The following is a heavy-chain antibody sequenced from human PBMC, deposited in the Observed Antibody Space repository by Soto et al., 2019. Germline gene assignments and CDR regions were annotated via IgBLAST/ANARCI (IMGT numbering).Heavy chain of an antibody. D-gene: IGHD3-22*01. V-gene: IGHV1-2*04. CDR2: INPNSGGT. J-gene: IGHJ4*02. CDR1: GYTFTGYY. Sequence: ASVKVSCKASGYTFTGYYMHWVRQAPGQGLEWMGWINPNSGGTNYAQKFQGWVTMTRDTSISTAYMELSRLRSDDTAVYYCAKDSWSSPVVTLPFEYWGQGTLVTVSS. CDR3: AKDSWSSPVVTLPFEY.